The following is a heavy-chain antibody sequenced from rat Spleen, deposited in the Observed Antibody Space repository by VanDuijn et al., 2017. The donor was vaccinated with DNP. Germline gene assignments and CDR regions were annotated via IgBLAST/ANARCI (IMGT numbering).Heavy chain of an antibody. J-gene: IGHJ1*01. CDR3: ARRGSGDGYYWYFDF. CDR1: GFTFSDYY. V-gene: IGHV5-22*01. D-gene: IGHD1-1*01. Sequence: EVQLVESGGGLVQPGRSLKLSCAASGFTFSDYYMAWVRQAPTKGLELVAYITYDGGYTYYGDPVKGRFTISRDNAKSTLYLQMNSLRSEDTATYYCARRGSGDGYYWYFDFWGPGTMVTVSS. CDR2: ITYDGGYT.